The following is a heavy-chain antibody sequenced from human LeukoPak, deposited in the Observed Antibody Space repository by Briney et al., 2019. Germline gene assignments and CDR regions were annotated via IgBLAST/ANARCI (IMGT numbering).Heavy chain of an antibody. J-gene: IGHJ4*02. CDR2: INAGNGNT. D-gene: IGHD2-21*02. CDR3: ARNTETAIPLPYYFDY. Sequence: ASVKVSCKASGYTFTSYAMHWVRQAPGQRLEWMGWINAGNGNTKYSQKFQGRVTITRDTSASTAYMDLSSLRSEDTAVYYCARNTETAIPLPYYFDYWGQGTLVTVSS. CDR1: GYTFTSYA. V-gene: IGHV1-3*01.